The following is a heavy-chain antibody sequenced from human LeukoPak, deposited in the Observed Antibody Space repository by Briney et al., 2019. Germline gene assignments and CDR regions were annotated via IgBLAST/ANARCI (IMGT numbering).Heavy chain of an antibody. V-gene: IGHV4-59*11. CDR1: GGSISSHY. J-gene: IGHJ6*03. CDR3: ARVVVPATLPPYYHYMDV. D-gene: IGHD1-26*01. CDR2: ISNSEST. Sequence: LETLSLTCSVSGGSISSHYWSWIRQPPGKGLEWIGYISNSESTNSNPSLKSRVTISIDPSKEQFSLRLSSVTVADSALYYCARVVVPATLPPYYHYMDVWGKGASVTVSS.